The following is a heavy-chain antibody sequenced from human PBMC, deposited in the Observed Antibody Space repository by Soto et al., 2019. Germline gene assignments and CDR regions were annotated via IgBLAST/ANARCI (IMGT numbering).Heavy chain of an antibody. CDR2: IHYGGTT. D-gene: IGHD1-26*01. CDR1: GGSMRNYF. CDR3: ALRKTGSYFDY. Sequence: SETLSLTCTVSGGSMRNYFWTWIRQPPGKGLEWIGYIHYGGTTSFFPSYNPSLRSRVTISEDTSKNQFSLKLLSVTTADTAVYYCALRKTGSYFDYWGQGTLVTVSS. V-gene: IGHV4-59*01. J-gene: IGHJ4*02.